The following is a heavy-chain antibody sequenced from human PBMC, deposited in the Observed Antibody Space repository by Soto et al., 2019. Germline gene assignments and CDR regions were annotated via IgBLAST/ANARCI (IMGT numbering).Heavy chain of an antibody. CDR1: GLTFSTYS. J-gene: IGHJ4*02. D-gene: IGHD2-15*01. CDR3: ARDLGVALATLTLDY. CDR2: ITTSSSYR. V-gene: IGHV3-21*01. Sequence: EVHLVESGGGLVKPGGSLRLSCAASGLTFSTYSMNWVPQAPGKGLGWVSDITTSSSYRFYADSVKARFTISRDDAKNSLYLQMNSLRVEDTGVYYCARDLGVALATLTLDYWGQGTLVTVSS.